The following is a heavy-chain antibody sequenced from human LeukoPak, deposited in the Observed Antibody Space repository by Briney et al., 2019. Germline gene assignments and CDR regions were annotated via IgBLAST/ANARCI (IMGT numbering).Heavy chain of an antibody. J-gene: IGHJ5*02. Sequence: PGGSLRLSCAASGLTFSSYAMSWVRQAPGKGLEWVSLISGDGGTTYYAISVRGRFTISRDNSENTLYLQMNGLRAEDTAVYYCARGLNVNWFDPWGQGTLVIVSS. D-gene: IGHD3-10*01. CDR3: ARGLNVNWFDP. CDR2: ISGDGGTT. CDR1: GLTFSSYA. V-gene: IGHV3-23*01.